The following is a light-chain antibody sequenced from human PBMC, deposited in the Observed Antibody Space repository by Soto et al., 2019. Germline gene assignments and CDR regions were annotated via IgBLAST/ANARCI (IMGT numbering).Light chain of an antibody. CDR1: QSVSSFY. CDR2: HAS. Sequence: EIVLTQSPGTLSLSPGERATLSCRASQSVSSFYLAWYQHKPGQAPRLLIYHASTRANGIPDRFSGYGSGTDFTLTISRLESEDCAVYFCQQYGSSPLTFGGGTKVDIK. V-gene: IGKV3-20*01. CDR3: QQYGSSPLT. J-gene: IGKJ4*01.